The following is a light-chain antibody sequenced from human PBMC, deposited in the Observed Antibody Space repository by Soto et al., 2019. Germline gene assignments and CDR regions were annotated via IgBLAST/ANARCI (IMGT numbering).Light chain of an antibody. Sequence: DMEMTQSPSSLSASVGDRVTITCRASQSISNYLNWYQHKPGKVPKLLIYAASSLQSGVPTRFSGSGSGTHFTLAINSLQPEDFATYYCHQSYGTPLTFGGGTKIEIK. V-gene: IGKV1-39*01. CDR2: AAS. CDR3: HQSYGTPLT. CDR1: QSISNY. J-gene: IGKJ4*01.